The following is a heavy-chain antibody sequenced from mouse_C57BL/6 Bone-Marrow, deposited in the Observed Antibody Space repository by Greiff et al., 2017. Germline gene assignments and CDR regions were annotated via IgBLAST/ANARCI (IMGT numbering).Heavy chain of an antibody. CDR2: INPSSGYT. Sequence: QVQLQQSGAELAKPGASVKLSCKASGYTFTSYWMHWVKQRPGQGLEWIGYINPSSGYTKYNEKFKDKATLTADKSSSTAYMQLSSLTYEVSAVYNCARSSLARPWYCDVWGTGTTVTVSS. CDR1: GYTFTSYW. V-gene: IGHV1-7*01. CDR3: ARSSLARPWYCDV. D-gene: IGHD6-2*01. J-gene: IGHJ1*03.